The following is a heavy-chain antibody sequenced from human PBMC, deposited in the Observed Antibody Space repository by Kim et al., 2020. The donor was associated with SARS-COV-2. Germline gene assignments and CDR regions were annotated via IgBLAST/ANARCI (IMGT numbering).Heavy chain of an antibody. V-gene: IGHV3-73*01. CDR3: TRSTGYSSGWYYFDY. J-gene: IGHJ4*02. Sequence: DASVIGKFTISRDDSKNTAYLQMNSLKTEDTAVYYCTRSTGYSSGWYYFDYWGQGTLVTVSS. D-gene: IGHD6-19*01.